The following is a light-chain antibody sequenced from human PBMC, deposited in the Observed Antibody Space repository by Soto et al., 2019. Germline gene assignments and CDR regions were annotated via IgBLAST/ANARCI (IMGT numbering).Light chain of an antibody. J-gene: IGKJ2*01. CDR1: QSVGST. CDR2: DAS. Sequence: EIVLRQSPATLSVSPGEGATLSCRASQSVGSTLAWYQQKPGQSPKLLIYDASTRATGVPVRFSGSGSGTEFILTISSLRSEDVAVYYWQQYVDWLHSFGPGTKLE. CDR3: QQYVDWLHS. V-gene: IGKV3-15*01.